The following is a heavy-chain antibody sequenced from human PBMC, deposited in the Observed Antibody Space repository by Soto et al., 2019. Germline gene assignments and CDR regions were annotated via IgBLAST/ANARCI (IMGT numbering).Heavy chain of an antibody. D-gene: IGHD2-15*01. CDR2: ISYDGSNK. J-gene: IGHJ4*02. CDR3: AKAPSGGSCFDY. V-gene: IGHV3-30*18. Sequence: GGSLRLSCAASGFTFSSYGMHWVRQAPGKGLEWVAVISYDGSNKYYADSVKGRFTISRDNSKNTLYLQMNSLRAEDTAVYYCAKAPSGGSCFDYWGQGTLVNVSS. CDR1: GFTFSSYG.